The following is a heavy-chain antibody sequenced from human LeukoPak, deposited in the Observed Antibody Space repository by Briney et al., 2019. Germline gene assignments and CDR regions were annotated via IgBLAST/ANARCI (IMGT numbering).Heavy chain of an antibody. CDR2: ISYDGSNK. CDR1: GFTFSSYG. D-gene: IGHD6-25*01. CDR3: ARERYSSGWLDAFDI. Sequence: GGSLRLSCAASGFTFSSYGMHWVRQAPGKGLEWVAVISYDGSNKYYADSVKGRFTISRDNSKNTLYLQMNSLRAEDTAVYYCARERYSSGWLDAFDIWGQGTMVTVSS. V-gene: IGHV3-30*03. J-gene: IGHJ3*02.